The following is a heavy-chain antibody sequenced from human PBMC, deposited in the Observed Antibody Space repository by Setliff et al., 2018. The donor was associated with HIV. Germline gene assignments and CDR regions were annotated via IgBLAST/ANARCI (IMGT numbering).Heavy chain of an antibody. CDR2: ISANNAHT. CDR3: ARGAYSSIWFSQGLNAFDI. Sequence: GASVKVSCKASGGTFSSYAISWVRQAPGQGIEWMGWISANNAHTMPAQKFQGRVTMTTDTSTSTAYMELRSLRSDDTAVYYCARGAYSSIWFSQGLNAFDIWGQGTMVTVSS. V-gene: IGHV1-18*01. D-gene: IGHD6-13*01. J-gene: IGHJ3*02. CDR1: GGTFSSYA.